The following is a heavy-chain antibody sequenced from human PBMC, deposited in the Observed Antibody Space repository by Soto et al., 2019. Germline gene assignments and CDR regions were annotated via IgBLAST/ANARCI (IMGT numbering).Heavy chain of an antibody. V-gene: IGHV1-69*06. D-gene: IGHD1-20*01. CDR1: GVTFSNLA. Sequence: QVQLVQSGAEVKRPGSSVKVSCKASGVTFSNLAISWVRQAPGQGLEWMGGITPLFGTPNYAQKFQGRIIVTADRSTSTAYMELSGLGPDDTAPYFCAREVRITGPSGSNDYGLDVWGQGTTVIVSS. J-gene: IGHJ6*02. CDR3: AREVRITGPSGSNDYGLDV. CDR2: ITPLFGTP.